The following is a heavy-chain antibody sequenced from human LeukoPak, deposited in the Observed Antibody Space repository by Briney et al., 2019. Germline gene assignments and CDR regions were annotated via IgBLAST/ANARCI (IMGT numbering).Heavy chain of an antibody. CDR3: ASNSYYYGSGSSYDY. Sequence: PGGSLRLSCAASGFTFSDHYMSWLRQAPGKGLEWVSYISSSGSTIYYADSVKGRFTISRDNAKNSLYLQMNSLRAEDTAVYYCASNSYYYGSGSSYDYWGQGTLVTVSS. CDR1: GFTFSDHY. D-gene: IGHD3-10*01. CDR2: ISSSGSTI. V-gene: IGHV3-11*01. J-gene: IGHJ4*02.